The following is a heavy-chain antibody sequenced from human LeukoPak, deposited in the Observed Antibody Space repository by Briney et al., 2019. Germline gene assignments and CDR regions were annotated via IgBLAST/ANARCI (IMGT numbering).Heavy chain of an antibody. Sequence: GGSLRLSCTASGFAFDEHGMSWVRQVPGKGLEWVSGINWSGGSTGYADPLRGRFTISRDNATNSLYLQMDSLRAEDTALYYCARAPITSPFYFDYWGQGTLVTVSS. D-gene: IGHD2-2*01. V-gene: IGHV3-20*04. CDR2: INWSGGST. CDR1: GFAFDEHG. CDR3: ARAPITSPFYFDY. J-gene: IGHJ4*02.